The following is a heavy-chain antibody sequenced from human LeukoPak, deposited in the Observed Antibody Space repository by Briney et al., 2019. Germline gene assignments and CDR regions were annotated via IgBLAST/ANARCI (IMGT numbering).Heavy chain of an antibody. CDR3: ARGTPMGYYYGSGSLDY. J-gene: IGHJ4*02. CDR1: GNTSNNYV. CDR2: IIPFFDVT. V-gene: IGHV1-69*04. D-gene: IGHD3-10*01. Sequence: SVKVSCKTSGNTSNNYVFSWLRQAPGQGLEWMGRIIPFFDVTNYAQKFQGRVTIAADKSTSTAYMELSSLRSEDTAVYYCARGTPMGYYYGSGSLDYWGQGTLVTVSS.